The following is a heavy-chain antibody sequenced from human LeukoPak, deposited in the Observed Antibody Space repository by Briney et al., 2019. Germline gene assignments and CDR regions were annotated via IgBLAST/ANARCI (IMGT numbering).Heavy chain of an antibody. Sequence: PGGSLRLSCAASGFTFSSYWMSWVRQAPGKGLEWVANIKQGGSEKYYVDSVKGRFTISRDNAKNSLYLQMNSLRAEDTAVYYCAREKTTVTTDWFDPWGQGTLVTVSS. CDR3: AREKTTVTTDWFDP. V-gene: IGHV3-7*01. CDR2: IKQGGSEK. CDR1: GFTFSSYW. D-gene: IGHD4-11*01. J-gene: IGHJ5*02.